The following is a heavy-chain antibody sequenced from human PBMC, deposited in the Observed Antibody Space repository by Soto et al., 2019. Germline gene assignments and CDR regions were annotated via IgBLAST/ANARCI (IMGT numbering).Heavy chain of an antibody. V-gene: IGHV3-15*07. CDR2: IKSKTDGGTT. J-gene: IGHJ6*02. CDR1: GFTFSNAW. D-gene: IGHD2-2*01. Sequence: GGSLRLSCAASGFTFSNAWMNWVRQAPGKGLEWVGRIKSKTDGGTTDYAAPVKGRFTISRDDSKNTLYLKMNSLKTEDTAVYYCTSHGKLYWGNCSSTSCYVGYYYYYGMDVWGQGTTVTVSS. CDR3: TSHGKLYWGNCSSTSCYVGYYYYYGMDV.